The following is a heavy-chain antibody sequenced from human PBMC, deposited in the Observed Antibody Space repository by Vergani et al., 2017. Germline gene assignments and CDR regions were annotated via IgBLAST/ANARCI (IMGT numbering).Heavy chain of an antibody. D-gene: IGHD6-19*01. CDR3: ARRAVAGLFDY. J-gene: IGHJ4*02. CDR2: IYYSGST. Sequence: QLQLQESGPGLVKPSETLSLTCTVSGGSISSSSYYWGWIRQPPGKGLGWIGSIYYSGSTYYNPSLKSRGTISVDTSKNQFSLKLSSVTAADTAVYYCARRAVAGLFDYWGQGTLVTVSS. CDR1: GGSISSSSYY. V-gene: IGHV4-39*01.